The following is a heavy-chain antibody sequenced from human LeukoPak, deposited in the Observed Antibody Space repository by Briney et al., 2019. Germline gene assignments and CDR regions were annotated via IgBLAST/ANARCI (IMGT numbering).Heavy chain of an antibody. Sequence: PGGSLRLSCAASGFTFTTYTMHWVRQAPGKGLEWVALISYDGSSQYYADSVKGRFTISRDNSKNTLYLQMNSLRAEDTAMYYCERNYWYLVDYWGQGTLVTVSS. J-gene: IGHJ4*02. CDR1: GFTFTTYT. D-gene: IGHD2-8*02. V-gene: IGHV3-30*14. CDR2: ISYDGSSQ. CDR3: ERNYWYLVDY.